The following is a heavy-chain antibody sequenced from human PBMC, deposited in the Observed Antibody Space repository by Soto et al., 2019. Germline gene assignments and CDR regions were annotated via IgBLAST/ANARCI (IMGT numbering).Heavy chain of an antibody. CDR2: IDPSDSYT. J-gene: IGHJ6*01. CDR3: PRRAYGSGHYNYYRMNV. Sequence: GESLKISCQGSGYSYTSYWIAWVRQMPGKGLEWMGRIDPSDSYTNYSPSFQGHVTISADKSISTAYLQWSSLKDSDTAMYYCPRRAYGSGHYNYYRMNVWGQGTTVTVSA. D-gene: IGHD3-10*01. V-gene: IGHV5-10-1*01. CDR1: GYSYTSYW.